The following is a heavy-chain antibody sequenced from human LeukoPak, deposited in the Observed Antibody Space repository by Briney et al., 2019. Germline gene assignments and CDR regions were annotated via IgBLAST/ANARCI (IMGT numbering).Heavy chain of an antibody. CDR1: GVIISSYA. J-gene: IGHJ5*02. D-gene: IGHD2/OR15-2a*01. Sequence: PGGSLRLSCAASGVIISSYAMSRVRQAPGKGLEWVSAINGRGDNTYYADFVKGRFTISRDNSKSTVYLQMNSLRTEDTAVYYCAKDRVSPGFNWFDPWGQGTLVTVSS. CDR3: AKDRVSPGFNWFDP. V-gene: IGHV3-23*01. CDR2: INGRGDNT.